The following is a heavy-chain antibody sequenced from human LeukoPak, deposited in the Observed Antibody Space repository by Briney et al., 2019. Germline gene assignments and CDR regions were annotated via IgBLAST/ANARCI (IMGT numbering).Heavy chain of an antibody. D-gene: IGHD2-2*01. J-gene: IGHJ6*02. Sequence: ASVEVSCKASGYTFTSYGISWVRQAPGQGLEWMGWISAYNGNTNYAQKLQGRVTMTTDTSTSTAYMELRSLRSDDTAVYYCARYCSSTSCYYYYYGMDVWGQGTTVTVSS. CDR3: ARYCSSTSCYYYYYGMDV. V-gene: IGHV1-18*01. CDR1: GYTFTSYG. CDR2: ISAYNGNT.